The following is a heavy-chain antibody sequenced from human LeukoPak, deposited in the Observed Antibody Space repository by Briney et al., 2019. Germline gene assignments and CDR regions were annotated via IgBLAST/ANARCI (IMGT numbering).Heavy chain of an antibody. D-gene: IGHD5-24*01. V-gene: IGHV1-2*02. J-gene: IGHJ4*02. CDR1: GYIFTAYY. Sequence: ASVKVSCKASGYIFTAYYMHWVRQAPGQGLEWMGWINPNSGGTTYVQKFQGRVTMTRDTSISTAYMELSRLTSDDTAVYYCARGDAYKTNDYRGQGTLVTVSS. CDR2: INPNSGGT. CDR3: ARGDAYKTNDY.